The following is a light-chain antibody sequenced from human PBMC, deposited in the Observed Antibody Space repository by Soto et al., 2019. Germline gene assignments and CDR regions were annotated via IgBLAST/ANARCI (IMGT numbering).Light chain of an antibody. CDR3: QQYDNLPRLT. J-gene: IGKJ3*01. CDR1: QDISNY. Sequence: DIQMTQSPSSLSASVGDRVTITCQASQDISNYLNWYQQKPGKAPKLLIYDASNLETGVPSRFSGSGSGTDFTFTISSLQPEDIATDYCQQYDNLPRLTFGPGTKVDIK. V-gene: IGKV1-33*01. CDR2: DAS.